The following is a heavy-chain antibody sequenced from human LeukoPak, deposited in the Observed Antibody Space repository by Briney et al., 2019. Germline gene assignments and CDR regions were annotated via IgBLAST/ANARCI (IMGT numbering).Heavy chain of an antibody. D-gene: IGHD2-2*02. CDR2: ISGSGGST. CDR1: GFTFSSYA. Sequence: GGSLRLSCAASGFTFSSYAMSWVRQAPGKGLEWVSAISGSGGSTYYADSVKGRFTISRDNSKNTLYLQMSSLRAEDTAVYYCAKETPDIVVVPAAIFALWGQGTLVTVSS. CDR3: AKETPDIVVVPAAIFAL. V-gene: IGHV3-23*01. J-gene: IGHJ5*02.